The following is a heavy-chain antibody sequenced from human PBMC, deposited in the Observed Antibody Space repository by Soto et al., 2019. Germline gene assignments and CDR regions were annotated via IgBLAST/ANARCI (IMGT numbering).Heavy chain of an antibody. CDR2: IYHSGST. CDR1: SGSISSTNW. J-gene: IGHJ4*02. Sequence: QVQLQESGPGLVKPSGTLSLTCAVSSGSISSTNWWSWVRQPPGKGLEWMGEIYHSGSTNYNPSLGSRVTIALDKTKNQFSLKLTSVTAADTAVYYCAKEGSGYASFDYWGQGSLVTVSS. CDR3: AKEGSGYASFDY. V-gene: IGHV4-4*02. D-gene: IGHD6-19*01.